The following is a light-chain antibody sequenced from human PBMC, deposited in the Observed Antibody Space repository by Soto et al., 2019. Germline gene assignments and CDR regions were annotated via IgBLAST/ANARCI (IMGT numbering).Light chain of an antibody. CDR2: RNN. J-gene: IGLJ2*01. Sequence: QSVLTQPPSASGTPGQRVTISCSGSSSNIGSNYVYWYQQLPGTATKLLIYRNNQRPSGVPDRFSGSKSGTSASLAISGLRSEDEADYYCAAWADSLSGVVFGGGTKLTVL. V-gene: IGLV1-47*01. CDR1: SSNIGSNY. CDR3: AAWADSLSGVV.